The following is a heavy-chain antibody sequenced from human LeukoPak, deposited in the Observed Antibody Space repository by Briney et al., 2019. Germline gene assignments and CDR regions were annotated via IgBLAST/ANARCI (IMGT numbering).Heavy chain of an antibody. CDR3: AGRVTGYSSGYVY. J-gene: IGHJ4*02. CDR2: ISGSAGKI. V-gene: IGHV3-23*01. Sequence: PGGSLRLSCAASGFTFSNYAMSWVRQAPGKGLDWVSVISGSAGKIRYAGSVKGRFTISRDNSENTVYLQMNNLRAEDTAVYYCAGRVTGYSSGYVYWGQGTLVTVSS. D-gene: IGHD5-18*01. CDR1: GFTFSNYA.